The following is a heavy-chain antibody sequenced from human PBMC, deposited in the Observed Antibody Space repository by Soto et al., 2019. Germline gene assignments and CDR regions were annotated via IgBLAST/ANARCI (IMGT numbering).Heavy chain of an antibody. Sequence: TLSLTCSVSGGSISGDYYWSWIRQSPEKGLEWIGYIYYSGSSYSNPALQSRLSMSLDTSKTQFSLKLRSVTAADTAVYYCAGGGARWPGYFDSWGQGALVTVSS. D-gene: IGHD2-15*01. CDR2: IYYSGSS. CDR3: AGGGARWPGYFDS. J-gene: IGHJ4*02. CDR1: GGSISGDYY. V-gene: IGHV4-30-4*08.